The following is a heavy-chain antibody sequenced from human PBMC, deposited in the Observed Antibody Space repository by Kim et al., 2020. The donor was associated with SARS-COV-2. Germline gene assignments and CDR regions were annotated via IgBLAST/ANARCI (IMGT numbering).Heavy chain of an antibody. CDR3: AKDMEGIGAATLWFGELGF. CDR1: GFTFDDYT. CDR2: ISWDGGST. Sequence: GGSLRLSCAASGFTFDDYTMHWVRQAPGKGLEWVSLISWDGGSTYYADSVKGRFTISRDNSKNSLYLQMNSLRTEDTALYYCAKDMEGIGAATLWFGELGFWGQGTLVTVSS. J-gene: IGHJ4*02. D-gene: IGHD3-10*01. V-gene: IGHV3-43*01.